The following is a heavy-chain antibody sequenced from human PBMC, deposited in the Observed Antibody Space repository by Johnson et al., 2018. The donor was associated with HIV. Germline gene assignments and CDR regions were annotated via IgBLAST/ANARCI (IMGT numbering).Heavy chain of an antibody. J-gene: IGHJ3*02. CDR1: GFTFSSYA. D-gene: IGHD1-26*01. V-gene: IGHV3-30*04. Sequence: QVQLVESGGGLVQPGRSLRLSCAASGFTFSSYAMHWVRQAPGEGLEWVAVISYDGSNKYYADSVKGRFTISRDNSKNTLYLQMNSLRAEDTAVYYCARDAPDSGSYHAFDIWGQGTMVTVSS. CDR2: ISYDGSNK. CDR3: ARDAPDSGSYHAFDI.